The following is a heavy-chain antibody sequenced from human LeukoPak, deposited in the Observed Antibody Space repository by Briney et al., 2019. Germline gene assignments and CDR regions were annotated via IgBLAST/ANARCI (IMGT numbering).Heavy chain of an antibody. J-gene: IGHJ4*02. CDR2: ISSSSSTI. CDR1: GFTFSSYS. D-gene: IGHD1-26*01. Sequence: PGGSLRLSCAASGFTFSSYSMNWVRQAPGKGLEWVSYISSSSSTIYYVDSVKGRFTISRDNAKNSLYLQMNSLRAEDTAVYYCARDQGDTSVDFDYWGQGTLVTVSS. V-gene: IGHV3-48*01. CDR3: ARDQGDTSVDFDY.